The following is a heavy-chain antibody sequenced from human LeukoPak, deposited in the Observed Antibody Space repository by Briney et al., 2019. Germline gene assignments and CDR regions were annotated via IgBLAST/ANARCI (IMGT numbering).Heavy chain of an antibody. D-gene: IGHD6-6*01. CDR3: ARVSSDYMDV. CDR2: ISGSGTST. Sequence: GGSLRLSCAASGFSFSSYAMTWVRQAPGKGLEWVSGISGSGTSTYYADSVKGRFTISRDNSKNTLFLQMNSLRAEDTAVYYCARVSSDYMDVWGKGTTVTVSS. J-gene: IGHJ6*03. V-gene: IGHV3-23*01. CDR1: GFSFSSYA.